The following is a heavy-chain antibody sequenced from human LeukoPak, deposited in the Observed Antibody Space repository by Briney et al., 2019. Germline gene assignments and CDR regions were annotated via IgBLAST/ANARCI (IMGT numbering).Heavy chain of an antibody. CDR3: ATAYYYGSGRFDY. CDR1: GYTLTELS. D-gene: IGHD3-10*01. V-gene: IGHV1-24*01. CDR2: FDPEDGET. Sequence: ASVKVSCKVSGYTLTELSMHWVRQAPGKGLEWMGGFDPEDGETIYAQKSQGRVTMTEDTSTDTAYMELSSLRSEDTAVYYCATAYYYGSGRFDYWGQGTLVTVSS. J-gene: IGHJ4*02.